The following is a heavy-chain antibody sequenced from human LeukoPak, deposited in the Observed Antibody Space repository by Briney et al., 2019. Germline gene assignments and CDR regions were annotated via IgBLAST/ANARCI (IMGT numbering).Heavy chain of an antibody. Sequence: SETLSLTCAVYGGSFSGYYWSWIRQPPGKGLEWIGEINHSGSTNYNPSLKSRVTISVDTSKNQFSLKLSSVTAADTAVYYCARVPYYYDSSGYYHDYWGQGTLVTVSS. CDR2: INHSGST. CDR3: ARVPYYYDSSGYYHDY. J-gene: IGHJ4*02. D-gene: IGHD3-22*01. CDR1: GGSFSGYY. V-gene: IGHV4-34*01.